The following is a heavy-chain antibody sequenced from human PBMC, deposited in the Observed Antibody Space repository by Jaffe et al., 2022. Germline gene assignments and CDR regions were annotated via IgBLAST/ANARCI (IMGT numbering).Heavy chain of an antibody. D-gene: IGHD3-10*01. Sequence: QVQLQESGPGLVKPSQTLSLTCTVSGGSISSGSYYWSWIRQPAGKGLEWIGRIYTSGSTNYNPSLKSRVTISVDTSKNQFSLKLSSVTAADTAVYYCARSLRGFGELLYISDAFDIWGQGTMVTVSS. CDR1: GGSISSGSYY. CDR2: IYTSGST. J-gene: IGHJ3*02. V-gene: IGHV4-61*02. CDR3: ARSLRGFGELLYISDAFDI.